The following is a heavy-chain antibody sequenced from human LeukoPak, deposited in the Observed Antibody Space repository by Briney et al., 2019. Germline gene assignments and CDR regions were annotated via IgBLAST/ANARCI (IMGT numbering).Heavy chain of an antibody. J-gene: IGHJ5*02. CDR1: GYTFTSYD. CDR3: ARDIFPETLRSLRWDFWSGYYPNWFDP. D-gene: IGHD3-3*01. CDR2: TNPNSGNT. Sequence: AASVKVSCKASGYTFTSYDINWVRQATGQGLEWMGWTNPNSGNTGYAQKFQGRVTITRNTSISTAYMELRSLRSDDTAVYYCARDIFPETLRSLRWDFWSGYYPNWFDPWGQGTLVTVSS. V-gene: IGHV1-8*03.